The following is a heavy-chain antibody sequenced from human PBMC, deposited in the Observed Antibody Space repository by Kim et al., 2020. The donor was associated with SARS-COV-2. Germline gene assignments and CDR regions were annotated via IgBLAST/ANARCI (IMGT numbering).Heavy chain of an antibody. Sequence: GGSLRLSCAASGFTFGDYYMSWIRQAPGKGLEWVSYISNSGNTIYYADSVKGRFTISRDNAKNSLYLQMKSLRAEDTAVYYCARHLVRGVIITPAHWGQGTLVTVSS. CDR2: ISNSGNTI. CDR1: GFTFGDYY. D-gene: IGHD3-10*01. J-gene: IGHJ4*02. V-gene: IGHV3-11*01. CDR3: ARHLVRGVIITPAH.